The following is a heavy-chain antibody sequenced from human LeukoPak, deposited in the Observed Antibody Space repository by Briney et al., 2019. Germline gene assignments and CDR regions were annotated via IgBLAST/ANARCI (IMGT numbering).Heavy chain of an antibody. CDR3: ARDRFNGYGYAY. V-gene: IGHV3-53*01. J-gene: IGHJ4*02. CDR2: IYSGGST. CDR1: GFTVSSNY. D-gene: IGHD5-18*01. Sequence: GGSLRLSCAASGFTVSSNYMSWVRLAPGKGLEWVSVIYSGGSTYYADSVKGRFTISRDNSKNTLYLQMNSLRAEDTAVYYCARDRFNGYGYAYWGQGTLVTVSS.